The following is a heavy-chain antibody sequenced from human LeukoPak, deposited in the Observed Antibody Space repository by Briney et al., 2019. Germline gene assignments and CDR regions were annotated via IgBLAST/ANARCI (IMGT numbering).Heavy chain of an antibody. V-gene: IGHV3-7*01. CDR3: ARDKIEGPTKLDY. J-gene: IGHJ4*02. CDR1: GFTFSSYW. Sequence: GGSLRLSCAASGFTFSSYWMSWVRQAPGKGLEWVANIKQDESEKYHVDSLKGRFTISRDNAKNSLYLQMNSLRAEDTAVYYCARDKIEGPTKLDYWGQGILVTVSS. D-gene: IGHD1-1*01. CDR2: IKQDESEK.